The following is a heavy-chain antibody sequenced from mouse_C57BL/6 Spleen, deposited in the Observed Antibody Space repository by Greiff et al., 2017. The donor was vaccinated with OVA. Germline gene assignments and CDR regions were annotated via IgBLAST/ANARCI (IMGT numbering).Heavy chain of an antibody. V-gene: IGHV1-55*01. D-gene: IGHD1-1*01. Sequence: QVQLQHPGAELVKPGASVKMSCKASGYTFTSYWITWVKQRPGQGLEWIGDIYPGSGSTNYNEKFKSKATLTVDTSSSTAYMQLSSLTSEDSAVYYCARKGDYGSSPAWFAYWGQGTLVTVSA. CDR1: GYTFTSYW. CDR3: ARKGDYGSSPAWFAY. J-gene: IGHJ3*01. CDR2: IYPGSGST.